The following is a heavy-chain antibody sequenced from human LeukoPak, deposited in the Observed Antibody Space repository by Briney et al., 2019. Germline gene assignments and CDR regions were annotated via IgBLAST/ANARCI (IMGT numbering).Heavy chain of an antibody. CDR3: ARDHDYGDYERDY. D-gene: IGHD4-17*01. CDR1: GFTFGSYW. Sequence: PGGSLRLSCAASGFTFGSYWMNWVRQAPGKGLEWVSYISSSGSTIYYADSVKGRFTISRDNAKNSLYLQMNSLRAEDTAVYYCARDHDYGDYERDYWGQGTLVTVSS. V-gene: IGHV3-48*04. CDR2: ISSSGSTI. J-gene: IGHJ4*02.